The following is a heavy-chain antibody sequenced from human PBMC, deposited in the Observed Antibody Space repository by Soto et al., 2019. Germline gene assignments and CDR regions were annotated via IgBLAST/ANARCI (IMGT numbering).Heavy chain of an antibody. J-gene: IGHJ4*02. V-gene: IGHV1-69*01. D-gene: IGHD6-13*01. CDR1: GGTFSSYA. Sequence: QVQLVQSGAEVKKPGSSVKVSCKASGGTFSSYAISWVRQAPGQGLEWMGGIIPIFGTANYAQKLQGRVTITADESTSTAYMELSSLRSEDTAVYYCARPENIAAAPPHFDYWGQGTLVTVSS. CDR3: ARPENIAAAPPHFDY. CDR2: IIPIFGTA.